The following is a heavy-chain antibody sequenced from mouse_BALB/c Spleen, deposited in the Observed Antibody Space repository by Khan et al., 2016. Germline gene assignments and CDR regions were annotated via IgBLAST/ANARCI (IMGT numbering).Heavy chain of an antibody. CDR1: GYSITSDYA. D-gene: IGHD2-4*01. CDR2: ISYSGST. V-gene: IGHV3-2*02. Sequence: EVQLVESGPGLVKPSQSLSLTCTVTGYSITSDYAWNWIRQFPGNKLEWMGYISYSGSTSYNPSLKSRISITRDTSKNQFFLQLNSVTTEDTATXYCARNDYDSYAMDYWGQGTSVTVSS. CDR3: ARNDYDSYAMDY. J-gene: IGHJ4*01.